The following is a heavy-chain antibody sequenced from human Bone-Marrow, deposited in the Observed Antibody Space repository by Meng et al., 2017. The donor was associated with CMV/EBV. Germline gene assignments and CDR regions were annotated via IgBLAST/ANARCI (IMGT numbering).Heavy chain of an antibody. J-gene: IGHJ6*02. CDR1: GYTFTSYD. CDR2: MNPNSGNT. CDR3: ARAAKYSSSWYLRTALNHYYGMVV. Sequence: ASVKVSCKASGYTFTSYDINWVRQATGQGLEWMGWMNPNSGNTGYAQKFQGRVTITRNTSISTAYMELSSLRSEDTAVYYCARAAKYSSSWYLRTALNHYYGMVVWGQGTTVTVSS. D-gene: IGHD6-13*01. V-gene: IGHV1-8*03.